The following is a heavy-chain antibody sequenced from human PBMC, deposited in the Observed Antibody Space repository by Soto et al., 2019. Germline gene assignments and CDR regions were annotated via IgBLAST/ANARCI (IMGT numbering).Heavy chain of an antibody. J-gene: IGHJ4*02. CDR3: ARGLQWLLPAGRSYFNC. CDR1: GGSFSGYY. CDR2: INHSGST. V-gene: IGHV4-34*01. D-gene: IGHD6-19*01. Sequence: SETLSLTCAVYGGSFSGYYWSWIRQPPGKGLEWIGEINHSGSTNYNPSLKSRVTISVDTSKNQFSLKLSSVTAADTAVYYCARGLQWLLPAGRSYFNCRGRVTLVIASS.